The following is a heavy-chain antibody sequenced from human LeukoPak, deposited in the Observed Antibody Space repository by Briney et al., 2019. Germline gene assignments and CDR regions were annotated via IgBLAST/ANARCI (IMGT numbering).Heavy chain of an antibody. CDR1: GFTFSSYA. Sequence: GRSLRLSCAASGFTFSSYAMSWVRQAPGKGLEWVSAISGSGGSTYYADSVKGRFTISRDNSKNTLYLQMKSLRAEDTAVYYCAKGVYSSRWSIPPFDYWGQGTLVTVSS. CDR2: ISGSGGST. J-gene: IGHJ4*02. D-gene: IGHD6-13*01. CDR3: AKGVYSSRWSIPPFDY. V-gene: IGHV3-23*01.